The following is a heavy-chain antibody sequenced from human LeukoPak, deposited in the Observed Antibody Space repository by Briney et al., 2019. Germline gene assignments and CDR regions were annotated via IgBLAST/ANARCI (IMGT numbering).Heavy chain of an antibody. Sequence: ASVKVSCKASGYTFTSYGISWVRQAPGQGLEWMGWISAYNGNTNCAQKLQGRVTMTTDTSTSTAYMELRSLRSDDTAVYYCARLRGELLALYYFDYWGQGTLVTVSS. D-gene: IGHD1-26*01. CDR2: ISAYNGNT. J-gene: IGHJ4*02. CDR3: ARLRGELLALYYFDY. V-gene: IGHV1-18*01. CDR1: GYTFTSYG.